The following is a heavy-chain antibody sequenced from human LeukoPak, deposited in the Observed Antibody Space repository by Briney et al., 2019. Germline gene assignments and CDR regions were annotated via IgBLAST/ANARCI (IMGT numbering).Heavy chain of an antibody. V-gene: IGHV4-4*07. CDR2: IYTSGST. D-gene: IGHD6-19*01. J-gene: IGHJ4*02. Sequence: PSETLSLTCTVSGGSISSYYWSWIRQPAGKGLEWIRRIYTSGSTNYNPSLKSRVTLSVDTSKNQFSLKLSSVTGADTAVYYCARGPTAVRDYWGQGTLVTVSS. CDR1: GGSISSYY. CDR3: ARGPTAVRDY.